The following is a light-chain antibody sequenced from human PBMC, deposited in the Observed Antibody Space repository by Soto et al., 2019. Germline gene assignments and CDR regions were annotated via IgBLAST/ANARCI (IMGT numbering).Light chain of an antibody. V-gene: IGLV2-14*01. J-gene: IGLJ2*01. CDR2: EVT. CDR1: SSDVGGYNY. CDR3: SSYTTFRTPHVA. Sequence: QSALTQPASVSGSLGQSITISCTGTSSDVGGYNYVSWYQQHPGQAPKLLIHEVTNRPQGISDRFSGSKSANTASLTISGIRAEEEAHYYCSSYTTFRTPHVAFGGGTKVTVL.